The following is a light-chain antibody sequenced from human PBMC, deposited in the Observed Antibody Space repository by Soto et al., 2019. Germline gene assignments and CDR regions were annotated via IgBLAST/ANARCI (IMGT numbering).Light chain of an antibody. Sequence: QSALTQPPFASGSLGQSVTISCTGTSSDVGAYKYVSWYQQYPGKAPKLMIYEVSKRPSGVPDRFSGSKSGNTASLTVSGLQAEDEADYYCTSYVGSNIWVFGGGTKLTDL. CDR3: TSYVGSNIWV. J-gene: IGLJ3*02. V-gene: IGLV2-8*01. CDR2: EVS. CDR1: SSDVGAYKY.